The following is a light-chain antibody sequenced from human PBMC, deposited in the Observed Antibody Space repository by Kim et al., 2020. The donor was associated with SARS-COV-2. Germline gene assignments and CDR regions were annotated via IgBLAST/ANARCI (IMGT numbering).Light chain of an antibody. V-gene: IGLV3-1*01. CDR1: KLGDRY. CDR2: QDN. J-gene: IGLJ3*02. CDR3: QAWDSSTAV. Sequence: VSPGQTASFTCSGDKLGDRYACWYQQKPGQSPVLVIYQDNKRRSGIPERFSGSNSGNTATLTISGTQAMDEADYYCQAWDSSTAVFGGGTQLTVL.